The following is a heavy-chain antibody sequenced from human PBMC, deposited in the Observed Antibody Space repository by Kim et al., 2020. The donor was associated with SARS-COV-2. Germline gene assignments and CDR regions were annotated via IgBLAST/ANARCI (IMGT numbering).Heavy chain of an antibody. D-gene: IGHD3-3*01. CDR1: GFTFSNAW. CDR2: IKSKTDGGTT. Sequence: GGSLRLSCAASGFTFSNAWMSWVRQAPGKGLEWVGRIKSKTDGGTTDYAAPVKGRFTISRDDSKNTLYLQMNSLKTEDTAVYYCTATAFGVVIIDTHFDYWGQGTLVTVSS. CDR3: TATAFGVVIIDTHFDY. J-gene: IGHJ4*02. V-gene: IGHV3-15*01.